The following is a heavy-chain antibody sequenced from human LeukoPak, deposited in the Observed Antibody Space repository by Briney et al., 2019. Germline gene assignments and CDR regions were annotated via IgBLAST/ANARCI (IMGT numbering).Heavy chain of an antibody. Sequence: PGGSLRLSCAASGFTFSSYAMHWVRQAPGKGLEWVAVISYDGSNKYYADSVKGRFTISRDNSKNTLYLQMNSLRAEDTAVYYCAGYDYVGGSILGLDYWGQGTLVTVSS. D-gene: IGHD3-16*01. J-gene: IGHJ4*02. CDR2: ISYDGSNK. V-gene: IGHV3-30-3*01. CDR1: GFTFSSYA. CDR3: AGYDYVGGSILGLDY.